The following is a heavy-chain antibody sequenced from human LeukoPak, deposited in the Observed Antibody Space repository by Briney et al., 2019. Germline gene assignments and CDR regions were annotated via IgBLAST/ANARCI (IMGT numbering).Heavy chain of an antibody. CDR3: ARRSAGIAGGPGFDP. Sequence: SETLSLTCTVSGGSINSFYWSWIRQPPGKGLEWIGYIHSSESTNYNPSLKSRVTISVDTSKNQVSLKLSSVTAADTAVYYCARRSAGIAGGPGFDPWGQGTLVTVSS. CDR2: IHSSEST. D-gene: IGHD6-13*01. J-gene: IGHJ5*02. CDR1: GGSINSFY. V-gene: IGHV4-4*09.